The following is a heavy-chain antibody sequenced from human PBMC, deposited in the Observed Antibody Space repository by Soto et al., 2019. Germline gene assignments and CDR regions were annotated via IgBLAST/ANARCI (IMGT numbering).Heavy chain of an antibody. Sequence: ASVKVSCKASGYTFTDYAIHWVRQAPGQGLEWMGWINVGNGNTGYSRKFQGRVTNVRDMSASTAYIEVTSLTSEDTAIYYCATEGAHYNPLDHWGQATLVTVSS. D-gene: IGHD1-1*01. CDR2: INVGNGNT. CDR1: GYTFTDYA. CDR3: ATEGAHYNPLDH. V-gene: IGHV1-3*01. J-gene: IGHJ4*02.